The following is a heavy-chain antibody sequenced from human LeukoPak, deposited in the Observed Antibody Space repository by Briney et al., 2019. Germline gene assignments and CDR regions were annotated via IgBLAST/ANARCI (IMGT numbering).Heavy chain of an antibody. CDR1: GFTFSSYG. CDR3: ATHYGAFPGGYFDY. Sequence: GGSLRLSCAASGFTFSSYGMNWVRQAPGKGLEWVAVIWYDGSNKYYADSVKGRFTISKDNAKNTLYLQMNSLRAEDTAVYYCATHYGAFPGGYFDYWGQGTLVTVSS. V-gene: IGHV3-33*01. D-gene: IGHD4-17*01. CDR2: IWYDGSNK. J-gene: IGHJ4*02.